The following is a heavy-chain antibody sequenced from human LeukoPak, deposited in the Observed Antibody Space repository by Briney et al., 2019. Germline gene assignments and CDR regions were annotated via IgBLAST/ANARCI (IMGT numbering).Heavy chain of an antibody. J-gene: IGHJ4*02. Sequence: GRSLRLSCAASGFTFSSYAMHWVRQAPGKGLEWVSSISSSSSYIYYADSVKGRFTISRDNAKNSLYLQMNSLRAEDTAVYYCARERWEYSSSGEDFDYWGQGTLVTVSS. D-gene: IGHD6-13*01. CDR1: GFTFSSYA. V-gene: IGHV3-21*01. CDR2: ISSSSSYI. CDR3: ARERWEYSSSGEDFDY.